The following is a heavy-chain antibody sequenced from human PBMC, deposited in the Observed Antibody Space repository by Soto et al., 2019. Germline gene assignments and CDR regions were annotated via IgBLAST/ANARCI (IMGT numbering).Heavy chain of an antibody. J-gene: IGHJ4*02. D-gene: IGHD2-8*01. CDR2: TFHDGTA. V-gene: IGHV4-4*02. CDR1: GVSISSGNW. Sequence: WETLSLTCAVSGVSISSGNWWTWVRQTPQRGLEYIGETFHDGTANYYPSFERRVAISVDTSKNQFSLKLTSVTAADAAIYFCARLVYDTRLNYMYFDFWGQGALVTVSS. CDR3: ARLVYDTRLNYMYFDF.